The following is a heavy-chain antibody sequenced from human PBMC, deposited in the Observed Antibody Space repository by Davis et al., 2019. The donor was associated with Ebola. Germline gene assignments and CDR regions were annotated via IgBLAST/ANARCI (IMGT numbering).Heavy chain of an antibody. CDR3: ATLPVSSGWEDHPDS. CDR1: RFTFSSYA. J-gene: IGHJ4*02. Sequence: GGSLRLSCAASRFTFSSYAISWVRQAPGKGLEWVSSISGNGDITYYADSVKGRFTISRVNSKNILYLQMNSLRAEDTAVYYCATLPVSSGWEDHPDSWGQGTLVIVSS. CDR2: ISGNGDIT. D-gene: IGHD6-19*01. V-gene: IGHV3-23*01.